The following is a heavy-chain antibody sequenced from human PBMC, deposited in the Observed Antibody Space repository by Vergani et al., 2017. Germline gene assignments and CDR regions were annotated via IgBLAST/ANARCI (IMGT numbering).Heavy chain of an antibody. J-gene: IGHJ4*02. CDR1: GFTFSSEA. V-gene: IGHV3-23*01. CDR3: AKEGRSGITPFVAD. CDR2: INRGSTT. Sequence: EVQLLESGGGLVQPGGSLRVSCAASGFTFSSEAMGWVRQAPGKGLEWVSAINRGSTTYYADSVKGRFTISRDNSKNTVFLQMNSLRAEDTAVYYCAKEGRSGITPFVADWGQGTLVTVSS. D-gene: IGHD1-14*01.